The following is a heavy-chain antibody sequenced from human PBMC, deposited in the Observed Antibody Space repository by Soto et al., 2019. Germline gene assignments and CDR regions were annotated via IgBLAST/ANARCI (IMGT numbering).Heavy chain of an antibody. CDR1: GYTLTGYY. CDR3: ARDDRYCSSTSCYDY. J-gene: IGHJ4*02. Sequence: ASVKVSCKASGYTLTGYYMHWVRQAPGQGLEWMGWINPNSGGTNYAQKFQGWVTMTRDTSISTAYMELSRLRSDDTAVYYCARDDRYCSSTSCYDYWGQGTLVTVSS. D-gene: IGHD2-2*01. CDR2: INPNSGGT. V-gene: IGHV1-2*04.